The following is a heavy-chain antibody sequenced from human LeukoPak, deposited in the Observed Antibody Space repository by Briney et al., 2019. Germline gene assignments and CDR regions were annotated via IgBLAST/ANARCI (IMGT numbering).Heavy chain of an antibody. J-gene: IGHJ4*02. CDR2: ISYDGSNK. Sequence: GSLRLSCAASGFTFSSYAMHWVRQAPGKGLEGVAVISYDGSNKYYADSVKGRFTISRDNSKNTLYLQMNSLRAEDTAVYFCAKTMGAIDHDYWGQGTLVTVSS. CDR3: AKTMGAIDHDY. CDR1: GFTFSSYA. D-gene: IGHD1-26*01. V-gene: IGHV3-30-3*02.